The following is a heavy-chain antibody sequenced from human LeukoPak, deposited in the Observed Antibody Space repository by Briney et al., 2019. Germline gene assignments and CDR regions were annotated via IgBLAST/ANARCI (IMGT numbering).Heavy chain of an antibody. V-gene: IGHV3-23*01. Sequence: GGSLRLSCAASGFTFSSYAMIWVSQAPGKGLEWVSAISGSGGSTYYADSVKGRFTISRDNSKNTLYLQMNSLRAEDTAVYYCAKDGMFGELFGYWGQGTLVTVSS. CDR3: AKDGMFGELFGY. J-gene: IGHJ4*02. CDR2: ISGSGGST. D-gene: IGHD3-10*02. CDR1: GFTFSSYA.